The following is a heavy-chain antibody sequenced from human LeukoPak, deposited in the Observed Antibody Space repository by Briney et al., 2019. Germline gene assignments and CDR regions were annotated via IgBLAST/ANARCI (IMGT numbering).Heavy chain of an antibody. V-gene: IGHV3-23*01. CDR2: ISGSGGST. Sequence: GGSLRLSCAASGFTFSSYAMTWVRQAPGKGLEWVSAISGSGGSTYYPDSVKGRFTISRDNSKNTLYLQMNSLRAEDTAVYYCARAYYYDSSGYYHDAFDIWGQGTMVTVSS. J-gene: IGHJ3*02. CDR1: GFTFSSYA. CDR3: ARAYYYDSSGYYHDAFDI. D-gene: IGHD3-22*01.